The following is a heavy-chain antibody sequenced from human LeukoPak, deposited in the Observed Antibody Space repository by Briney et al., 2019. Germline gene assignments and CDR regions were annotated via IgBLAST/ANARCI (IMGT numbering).Heavy chain of an antibody. D-gene: IGHD3-10*01. Sequence: HWVRQXXGQGLEWMGWINPNSGGTNSSQKFQDRVTLTRDTSISTAYMELGSLRSDDTAIYYCARAYGSGSSYHPDYWGQGTLVTVSS. CDR2: INPNSGGT. V-gene: IGHV1-2*02. CDR3: ARAYGSGSSYHPDY. J-gene: IGHJ4*02.